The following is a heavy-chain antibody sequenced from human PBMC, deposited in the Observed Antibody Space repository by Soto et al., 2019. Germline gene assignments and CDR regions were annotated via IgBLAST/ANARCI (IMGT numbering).Heavy chain of an antibody. CDR1: GGSISSGDYY. Sequence: PSETLSLTCTVSGGSISSGDYYWSWIRQHPGKGLEWIGYIYYSGSTYYNPSLKSRVTISVDTSKNQFSLKLSSVTAADTAVYYCARPLWFGELFGWFDPWGQGTLVTVSS. CDR2: IYYSGST. CDR3: ARPLWFGELFGWFDP. V-gene: IGHV4-31*03. J-gene: IGHJ5*02. D-gene: IGHD3-10*01.